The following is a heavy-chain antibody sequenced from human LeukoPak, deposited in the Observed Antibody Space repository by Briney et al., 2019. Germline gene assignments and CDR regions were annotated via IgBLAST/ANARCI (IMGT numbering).Heavy chain of an antibody. V-gene: IGHV4-30-4*01. Sequence: SETLSLTRTVSGGSISSGDYYWSWIRRPPGKGLEWIGYIYYSGSTYYNPSLKSRVTISVDTSKNQFSLKLSSVTAADTAVYYCARDASGYDPMGGSYFDYWGQGTLVTVSS. CDR3: ARDASGYDPMGGSYFDY. J-gene: IGHJ4*02. CDR1: GGSISSGDYY. CDR2: IYYSGST. D-gene: IGHD5-12*01.